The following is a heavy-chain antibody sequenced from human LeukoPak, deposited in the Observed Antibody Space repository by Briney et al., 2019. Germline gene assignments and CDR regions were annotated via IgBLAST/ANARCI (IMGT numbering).Heavy chain of an antibody. Sequence: SETLSLTCAVSGYSISSGYYWGWIRQPPGKGLEWIGSIYHSGSTYYNPSLKSRVTISVDTSKNQFSLKLSSVTAADTAVYYCARLLDGSGSPHDYWGQGTLVTV. D-gene: IGHD3-10*01. CDR3: ARLLDGSGSPHDY. J-gene: IGHJ4*02. CDR2: IYHSGST. CDR1: GYSISSGYY. V-gene: IGHV4-38-2*01.